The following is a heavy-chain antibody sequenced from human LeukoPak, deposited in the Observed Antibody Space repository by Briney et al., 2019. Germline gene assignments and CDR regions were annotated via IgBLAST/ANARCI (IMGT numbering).Heavy chain of an antibody. V-gene: IGHV3-21*01. CDR1: GFTFSSYS. Sequence: GGSLRLSCTASGFTFSSYSMNWVRQAPGKGLEWVASISSSSSYIYYADSVKGRFTITRDNAKNSLYMQMNSLRAEDTAVYYCARDLEVRYFDWLFQGLDYWGQGTLVTVSS. J-gene: IGHJ4*02. D-gene: IGHD3-9*01. CDR2: ISSSSSYI. CDR3: ARDLEVRYFDWLFQGLDY.